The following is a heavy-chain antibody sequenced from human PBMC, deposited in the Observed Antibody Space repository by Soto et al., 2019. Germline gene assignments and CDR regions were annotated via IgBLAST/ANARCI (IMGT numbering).Heavy chain of an antibody. D-gene: IGHD3-3*01. Sequence: GSLRLSCAASGFLFRNAWMNWVRQAPGKGLEWVGRIKSKTDGGTTDYAAPVKGRFTISRDDSKNTLYLQMNSLKTEDTAVYYCTTGFLEWLYYYGMDVWGQGTTVTVSS. CDR2: IKSKTDGGTT. CDR3: TTGFLEWLYYYGMDV. J-gene: IGHJ6*02. CDR1: GFLFRNAW. V-gene: IGHV3-15*07.